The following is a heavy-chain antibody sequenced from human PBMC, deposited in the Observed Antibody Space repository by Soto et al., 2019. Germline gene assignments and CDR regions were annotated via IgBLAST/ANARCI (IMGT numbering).Heavy chain of an antibody. D-gene: IGHD3-22*01. CDR1: GGSISSGGYY. V-gene: IGHV4-31*03. CDR3: ARLWTYDSSGHDAFDI. Sequence: SETLSLTCTVSGGSISSGGYYWSWIRQHPGKGLEWIGYIYYSGSTYYNPSLKSRVTISVDTSKNQFSLKLSSVTAADTAVYYCARLWTYDSSGHDAFDIWGQGTMVTVSS. CDR2: IYYSGST. J-gene: IGHJ3*02.